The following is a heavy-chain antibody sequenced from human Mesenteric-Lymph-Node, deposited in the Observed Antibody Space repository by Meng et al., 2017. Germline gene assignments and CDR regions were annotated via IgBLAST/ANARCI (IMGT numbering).Heavy chain of an antibody. CDR2: IYYSGST. CDR1: GFTFTDSY. D-gene: IGHD3-10*01. V-gene: IGHV4-59*12. Sequence: ESLKISCAVSGFTFTDSYMTWVRQAPGKGLEWIGYIYYSGSTNYNPSLKSRVTISVDTSKNQFSLKLSSVTAADTARYYCARIYGSGSYSGVPPDDGFDIWGQGTMVTVSS. J-gene: IGHJ3*02. CDR3: ARIYGSGSYSGVPPDDGFDI.